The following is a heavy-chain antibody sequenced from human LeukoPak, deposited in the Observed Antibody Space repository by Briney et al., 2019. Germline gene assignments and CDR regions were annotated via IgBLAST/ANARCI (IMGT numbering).Heavy chain of an antibody. D-gene: IGHD6-19*01. V-gene: IGHV1-46*01. CDR2: INPSGGST. Sequence: ASVKVSCKASGYTFTSYYMHWVRQAPGQGLEWMGIINPSGGSTSYAQKFQGRVTMTRDTSTSTVYMELSSLRSEDTAVYYCARDFSHNSGWPGAEYFQHWGQGTLVTVSS. J-gene: IGHJ1*01. CDR1: GYTFTSYY. CDR3: ARDFSHNSGWPGAEYFQH.